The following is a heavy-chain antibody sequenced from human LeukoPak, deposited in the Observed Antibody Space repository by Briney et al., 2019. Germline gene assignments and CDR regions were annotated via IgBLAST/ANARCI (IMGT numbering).Heavy chain of an antibody. V-gene: IGHV3-9*01. CDR1: GFTFDDYA. CDR3: AKAGYYDFWSGYPVYYFDY. D-gene: IGHD3-3*01. CDR2: ISWNSGSI. Sequence: SLRLSCAASGFTFDDYAMHWVRQAPGKGLEWVSGISWNSGSIGYADSVKGRFTISRDNAKNSLYLQMNSLRAEDTALYYCAKAGYYDFWSGYPVYYFDYWGQGTLVTVSS. J-gene: IGHJ4*02.